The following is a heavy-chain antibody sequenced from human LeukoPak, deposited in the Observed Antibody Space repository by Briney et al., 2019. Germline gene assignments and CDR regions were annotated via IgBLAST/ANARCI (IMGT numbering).Heavy chain of an antibody. CDR1: GGSLSSYY. J-gene: IGHJ4*02. D-gene: IGHD3-10*01. CDR3: ARDIDGDYYVSGGNFDY. CDR2: INYSGSA. V-gene: IGHV4-59*01. Sequence: PSETLSLTCTVSGGSLSSYYWSWIRQPPGKGLEWIGYINYSGSANYNPSLKSRVTISVDTSKNQFSLKLSSVTAADTAVYYCARDIDGDYYVSGGNFDYWGQGTLVTVSS.